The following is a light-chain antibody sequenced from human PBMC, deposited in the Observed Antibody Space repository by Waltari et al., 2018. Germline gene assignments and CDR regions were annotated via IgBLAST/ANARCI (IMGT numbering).Light chain of an antibody. V-gene: IGKV2-30*02. Sequence: DVVMTQSPLSLPITPGQPASMTCRSTQSLLHSDGKTYLSWFLQKPGQPPMRLIYKVSNRDSGAPDRLSGSGAGTDFTLKISRVEAEDVGVYYCMQATHFPWTFGQGTKVEIK. CDR1: QSLLHSDGKTY. J-gene: IGKJ1*01. CDR2: KVS. CDR3: MQATHFPWT.